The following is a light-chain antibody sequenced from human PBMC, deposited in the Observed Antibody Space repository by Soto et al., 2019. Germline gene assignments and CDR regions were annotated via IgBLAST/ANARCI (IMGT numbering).Light chain of an antibody. CDR1: KLGDKY. V-gene: IGLV3-1*01. J-gene: IGLJ2*01. CDR2: QDS. CDR3: QAWDSSTVV. Sequence: SYELTQPPSVSVSPGQTASITCSGDKLGDKYACWYQQKPGQSPVLVIYQDSKRPSGIPEQFSGSNSGNTATLTISGTQAMDEADDYCQAWDSSTVVFGGGTKLTVL.